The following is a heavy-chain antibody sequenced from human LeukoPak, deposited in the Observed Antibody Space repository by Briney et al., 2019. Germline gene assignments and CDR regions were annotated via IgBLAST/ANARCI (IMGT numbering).Heavy chain of an antibody. Sequence: SETLSLTCTVSGGSISSGDYYWSWIRQPPGKGLEWIGYIYYSGSTYYNPSLKSRVTISVDTSKNQFSLKLSSVTAADTAVYYCARVTDTVTTGHDFDYWGQGTLVTVSS. CDR3: ARVTDTVTTGHDFDY. D-gene: IGHD4-17*01. CDR2: IYYSGST. J-gene: IGHJ4*02. V-gene: IGHV4-30-4*01. CDR1: GGSISSGDYY.